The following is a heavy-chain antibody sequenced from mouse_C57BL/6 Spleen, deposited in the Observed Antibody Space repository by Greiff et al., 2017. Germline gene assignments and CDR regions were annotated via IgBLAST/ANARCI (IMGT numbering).Heavy chain of an antibody. V-gene: IGHV1-19*01. CDR1: GYTFTDYY. J-gene: IGHJ2*01. CDR3: ARRWSSGYLDY. Sequence: SGPVLVKPGASVTMSCKASGYTFTDYYMNWVKQSHGKSLEWIGVINPYNGGTSYNQKFKGKATLTVDKSYSTAYMELNSLTSEDSAVYYYARRWSSGYLDYWGQGTTLTVSS. CDR2: INPYNGGT. D-gene: IGHD3-2*02.